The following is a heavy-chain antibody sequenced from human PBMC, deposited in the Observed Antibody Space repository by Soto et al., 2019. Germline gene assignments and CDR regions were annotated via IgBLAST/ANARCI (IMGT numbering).Heavy chain of an antibody. V-gene: IGHV1-18*01. CDR1: GYSFTTYG. Sequence: QVQLVQSGAEVKMPGASVKVSCKASGYSFTTYGINWVRQAPGRGPEWMGWVKTYNGDTNYAQNFQGRVTMTTDTSTTTPYMELWSLKSDDTAVYYCARDATDITVDEKSPHYDNWRQGTLVTVSS. CDR3: ARDATDITVDEKSPHYDN. CDR2: VKTYNGDT. J-gene: IGHJ4*02. D-gene: IGHD6-19*01.